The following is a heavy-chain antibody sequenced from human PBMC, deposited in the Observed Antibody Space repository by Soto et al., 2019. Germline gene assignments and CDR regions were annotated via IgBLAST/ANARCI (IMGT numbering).Heavy chain of an antibody. CDR2: ISNTGST. CDR3: ARHVYCSSGSCYIPNYFDY. J-gene: IGHJ4*02. CDR1: DGSFTSSGFY. D-gene: IGHD2-15*01. V-gene: IGHV4-39*01. Sequence: SETLSLTCTVSDGSFTSSGFYWGWIRQPPGKGLEWIGSISNTGSTYQNPSLKSRITISVDKSGNQFSLKLSSVTAADTAVYYCARHVYCSSGSCYIPNYFDYWAQGTLVTVSS.